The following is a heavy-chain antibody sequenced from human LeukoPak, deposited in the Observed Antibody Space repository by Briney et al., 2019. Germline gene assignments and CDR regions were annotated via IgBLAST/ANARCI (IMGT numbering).Heavy chain of an antibody. V-gene: IGHV4-39*02. CDR1: GVSINTTGYY. J-gene: IGHJ4*02. CDR2: ICYRGLT. CDR3: ARLPVLGVVDY. D-gene: IGHD1-26*01. Sequence: SETLSLTCSVSGVSINTTGYYWGWLRQPPGKALDWSGSICYRGLTYYNPSHKSRVTISPDTTKNHFLLQVNSVTAAGTSVYYCARLPVLGVVDYWGQGILVSVSS.